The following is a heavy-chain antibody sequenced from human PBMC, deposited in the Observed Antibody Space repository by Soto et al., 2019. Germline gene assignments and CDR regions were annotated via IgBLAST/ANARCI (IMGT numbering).Heavy chain of an antibody. D-gene: IGHD3-10*01. CDR2: INDSGNI. J-gene: IGHJ6*03. CDR1: GGSFSGYQ. Sequence: QVQLQQWGAGLLKPSETLSLTCAVYGGSFSGYQWSWIRQTPGKGLEWIGEINDSGNINYNPSLKSRVTILLDTPKKQISLKLSSVTAADSAVYYCARGLRLWFGELSRRGGYYYYMDVWGKGNTVTVSS. V-gene: IGHV4-34*01. CDR3: ARGLRLWFGELSRRGGYYYYMDV.